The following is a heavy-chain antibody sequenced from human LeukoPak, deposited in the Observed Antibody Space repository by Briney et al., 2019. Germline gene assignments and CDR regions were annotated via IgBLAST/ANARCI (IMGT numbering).Heavy chain of an antibody. CDR2: IIPIFGTA. CDR1: GGTFSSYA. D-gene: IGHD3-22*01. J-gene: IGHJ4*02. V-gene: IGHV1-69*05. CDR3: ARDRFAYYYDSSGSFDY. Sequence: ASVKVSCKASGGTFSSYAISWVRQAPGQGLEWMGGIIPIFGTANYAQKFQGRVTITTDESTSTAYMELSSLRSEDTAVYYCARDRFAYYYDSSGSFDYWGQGTVVTVSS.